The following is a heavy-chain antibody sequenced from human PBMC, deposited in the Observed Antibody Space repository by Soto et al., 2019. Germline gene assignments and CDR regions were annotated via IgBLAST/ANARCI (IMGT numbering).Heavy chain of an antibody. CDR2: ISYDGTNK. CDR1: GFPFTTYG. V-gene: IGHV3-30*03. CDR3: VGGKYYFDY. J-gene: IGHJ4*02. D-gene: IGHD3-10*01. Sequence: QVQLVESGGGVVQPGRSLRLSCAASGFPFTTYGMHWVREGPGKGLAWVAVISYDGTNKYYADSVKGRFTISRDNSKNKLYLKMNSLRPEDTALYYCVGGKYYFDYRGQGTLVTVSS.